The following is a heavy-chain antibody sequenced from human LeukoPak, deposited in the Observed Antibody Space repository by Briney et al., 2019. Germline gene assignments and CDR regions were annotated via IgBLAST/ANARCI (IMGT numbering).Heavy chain of an antibody. J-gene: IGHJ4*02. CDR2: INHSGST. CDR1: GGSFSGYY. D-gene: IGHD6-19*01. Sequence: SETLSLTCAVYGGSFSGYYWSWIRQPPGKGLEWIGEINHSGSTTYNPPLKSPVTISVDTSKHQFSLKLSSVTAADTAVYYCAACIAVAVDYWGQGTLVTVSS. CDR3: AACIAVAVDY. V-gene: IGHV4-34*01.